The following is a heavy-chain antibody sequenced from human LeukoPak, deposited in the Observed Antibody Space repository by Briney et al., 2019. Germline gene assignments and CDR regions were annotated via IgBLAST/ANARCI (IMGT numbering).Heavy chain of an antibody. CDR2: SYSRSI. CDR1: GDSVSSNTVA. J-gene: IGHJ3*02. V-gene: IGHV6-1*01. Sequence: SQTLSLTCAISGDSVSSNTVAWNWIRQSPSRGLEWLGRSYSRSIYYGMSAKGRITINADTSKNQLSLRLNSVTPEDTAVYYCARGRWSTFDIWGQGTVVTVSS. CDR3: ARGRWSTFDI. D-gene: IGHD2-8*02.